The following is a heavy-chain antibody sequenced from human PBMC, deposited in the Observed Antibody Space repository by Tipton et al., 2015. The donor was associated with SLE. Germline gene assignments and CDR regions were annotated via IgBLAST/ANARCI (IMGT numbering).Heavy chain of an antibody. Sequence: QVQLVQSGAEVRKPGASVKVSCKASGYTFTSYDIHWVRQAPGKGLEWMGWMNPYSGNTGYAHNFQGRVTMTRDTSINTAYMELSRLRSDDTAVYYCTRARIAAVGNNWFDPWGQGTLVTVSS. V-gene: IGHV1-8*01. CDR1: GYTFTSYD. CDR2: MNPYSGNT. D-gene: IGHD6-13*01. CDR3: TRARIAAVGNNWFDP. J-gene: IGHJ5*02.